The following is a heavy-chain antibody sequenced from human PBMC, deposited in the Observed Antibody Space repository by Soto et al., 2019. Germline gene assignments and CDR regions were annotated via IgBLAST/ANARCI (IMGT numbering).Heavy chain of an antibody. CDR3: ARGRIILGTTDSFDN. Sequence: QVQLVQSGGEVKKPGSSVKVSCKASGGTFTNYAVNWVRQAPGQGLEWVGGHVPMSGTATHAQQLQGRVTFTADESTSTAYMELSSLRSEDTAVYYCARGRIILGTTDSFDNWGQGTLVTVSS. CDR1: GGTFTNYA. V-gene: IGHV1-69*01. J-gene: IGHJ4*02. CDR2: HVPMSGTA. D-gene: IGHD1-1*01.